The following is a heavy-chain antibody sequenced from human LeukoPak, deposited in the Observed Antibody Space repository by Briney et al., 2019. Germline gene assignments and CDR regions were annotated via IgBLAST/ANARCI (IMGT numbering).Heavy chain of an antibody. CDR2: INPNSGGT. D-gene: IGHD3-22*01. CDR3: ARVPVSYYYDSSGYYRGDPASDTMDV. Sequence: GASVKVSCKASGYTFTGYYMHWVRQAPGQGLEWMGWINPNSGGTNYAQKFQGRVTMTRDTSISTAYMELSRLRSDDTAVYYCARVPVSYYYDSSGYYRGDPASDTMDVWGQGTTVTVSS. CDR1: GYTFTGYY. J-gene: IGHJ6*02. V-gene: IGHV1-2*02.